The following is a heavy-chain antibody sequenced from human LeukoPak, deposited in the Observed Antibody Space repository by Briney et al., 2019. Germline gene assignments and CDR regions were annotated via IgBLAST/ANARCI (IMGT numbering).Heavy chain of an antibody. Sequence: GASVKVSCKASGYTFTGYYMHWVRQAPGQGLEWMGWINPNRGGTNYAQKFQGRVTMTRDTSISTAYMELSRLRSDDTAVYYCAREEGYGDYGNWFDPWGQGTLVTVSS. CDR3: AREEGYGDYGNWFDP. V-gene: IGHV1-2*02. CDR1: GYTFTGYY. D-gene: IGHD4-17*01. CDR2: INPNRGGT. J-gene: IGHJ5*02.